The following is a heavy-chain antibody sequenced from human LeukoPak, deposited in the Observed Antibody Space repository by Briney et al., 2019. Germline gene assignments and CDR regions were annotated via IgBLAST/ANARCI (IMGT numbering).Heavy chain of an antibody. V-gene: IGHV4-59*08. CDR3: ARFRSDENNWGTYRPRDWFDP. CDR1: GGSISSYY. CDR2: IYYSGST. D-gene: IGHD3-16*02. Sequence: SETLSLTCTVSGGSISSYYWSWIRQPPGKGLEWIGYIYYSGSTNYNPSLKSRVTISVDTSKNQFSLRLISVTAADTAFYYCARFRSDENNWGTYRPRDWFDPWGQGTLVTVSS. J-gene: IGHJ5*02.